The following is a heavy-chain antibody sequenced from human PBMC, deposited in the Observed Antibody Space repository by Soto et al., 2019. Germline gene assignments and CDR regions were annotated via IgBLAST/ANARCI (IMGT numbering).Heavy chain of an antibody. CDR1: GFTFSAYG. D-gene: IGHD3-3*01. CDR3: AREATAGGTRGFWIDS. CDR2: IVSDGTTI. V-gene: IGHV3-33*01. Sequence: QVQLVESGGGMVQAGASLRLSCAASGFTFSAYGMHWVRQAPGKGLEWVALIVSDGTTIHYADSVKGRFTISRDNSKNTRYLQMDSVRDEDMAVYCCAREATAGGTRGFWIDSWGQGTLVTVSS. J-gene: IGHJ4*02.